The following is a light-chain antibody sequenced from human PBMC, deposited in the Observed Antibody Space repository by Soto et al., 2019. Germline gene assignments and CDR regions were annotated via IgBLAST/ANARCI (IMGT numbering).Light chain of an antibody. CDR3: LQCDRTPHT. CDR2: AAS. V-gene: IGKV1-39*01. J-gene: IGKJ1*01. CDR1: QSISSY. Sequence: DIQMTQSPSSLSASVGDRVTITCRASQSISSYLNWYQQKPGKAPKLLIYAASSLQSGVPSRFSRSVYRPYFTVTFHSLHPEDLPTYYRLQCDRTPHTFGQGTKVEIE.